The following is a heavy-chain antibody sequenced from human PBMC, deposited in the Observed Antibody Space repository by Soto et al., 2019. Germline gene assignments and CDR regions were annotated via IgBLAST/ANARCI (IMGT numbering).Heavy chain of an antibody. CDR1: GYSFTSYW. CDR2: IYPGDSDT. CDR3: AFTAAAGNYHYGMDF. J-gene: IGHJ6*02. Sequence: PGESLKISCKGSGYSFTSYWIGWVRQMPGKGLECMGIIYPGDSDTRYSPSFQGQVTISADKSISTAYLQWSSLKASDTAMYYCAFTAAAGNYHYGMDFWGQGTTVPVSS. D-gene: IGHD6-13*01. V-gene: IGHV5-51*01.